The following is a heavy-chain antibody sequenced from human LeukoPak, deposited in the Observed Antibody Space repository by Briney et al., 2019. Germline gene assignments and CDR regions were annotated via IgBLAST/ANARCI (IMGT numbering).Heavy chain of an antibody. V-gene: IGHV3-30*04. CDR1: GFTFSSYA. CDR3: ARDPMAYIGYYYYYYMDV. D-gene: IGHD3-10*01. CDR2: ISYDGSNK. Sequence: PGGSLRLSCAASGFTFSSYAMHWVRQAPGKGLEWVAVISYDGSNKYYADSLKGRFTISRDNSKNTLYLQMNSLRAEDTAVYYCARDPMAYIGYYYYYYMDVWGKGTTVTISS. J-gene: IGHJ6*03.